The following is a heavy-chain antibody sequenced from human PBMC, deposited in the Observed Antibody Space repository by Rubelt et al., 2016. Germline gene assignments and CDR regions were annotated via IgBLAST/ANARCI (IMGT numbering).Heavy chain of an antibody. Sequence: QVQLQESGPRLVKPSETLSLTCRVSGGSINSPDYYWSWIRQPPDRGLEWLGYIYYIGNTYYNPSVRGRGSISLDTSANRFTLTLDSVTAADSAIYYCASGGGSYAVDFWGQGTLVTVSS. CDR1: GGSINSPDYY. J-gene: IGHJ4*02. CDR2: IYYIGNT. V-gene: IGHV4-30-4*01. CDR3: ASGGGSYAVDF. D-gene: IGHD1-26*01.